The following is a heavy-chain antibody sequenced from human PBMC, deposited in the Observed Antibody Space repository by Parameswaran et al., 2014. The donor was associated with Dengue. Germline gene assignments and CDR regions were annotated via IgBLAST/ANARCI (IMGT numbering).Heavy chain of an antibody. CDR2: ISYDGSNK. D-gene: IGHD3-16*01. Sequence: VRQMPGKGLEWVAVISYDGSNKYYADSVKGRFTISRDNSKNTLYLQMNSLRAEDTAVYYCAKDLITFGGANAGGPFDYWGQGTLVTVSS. V-gene: IGHV3-30*18. J-gene: IGHJ4*02. CDR3: AKDLITFGGANAGGPFDY.